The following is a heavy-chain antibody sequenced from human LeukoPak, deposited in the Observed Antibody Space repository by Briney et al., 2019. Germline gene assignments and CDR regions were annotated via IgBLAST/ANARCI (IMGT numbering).Heavy chain of an antibody. CDR3: ARDQRERSFDY. J-gene: IGHJ4*02. Sequence: GGSLRLSCVASGFTFNKYAMSWVRQAPGQGPEWVSVISVNGDTTYYADSVKGRFTISRDNAKNSLYLQMNSLRAEDTAVYYCARDQRERSFDYWGQGTLVTVSS. V-gene: IGHV3-23*01. D-gene: IGHD1-1*01. CDR2: ISVNGDTT. CDR1: GFTFNKYA.